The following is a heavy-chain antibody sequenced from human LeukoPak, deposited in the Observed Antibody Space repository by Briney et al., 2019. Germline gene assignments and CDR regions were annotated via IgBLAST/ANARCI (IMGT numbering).Heavy chain of an antibody. CDR1: GFTFSSYA. CDR2: ISDSGGST. CDR3: AKDSATYGRFDY. J-gene: IGHJ4*02. D-gene: IGHD3-10*01. Sequence: PGGSLRLSCAASGFTFSSYAMSWVRQAPGKGLEWVSVISDSGGSTYYADSVKGRFTISRDNSKNTVYLQLNSLRAEDTAVYFCAKDSATYGRFDYWGQGTLVTVSS. V-gene: IGHV3-23*01.